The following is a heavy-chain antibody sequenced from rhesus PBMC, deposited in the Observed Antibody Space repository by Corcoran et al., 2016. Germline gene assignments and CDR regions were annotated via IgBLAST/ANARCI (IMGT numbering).Heavy chain of an antibody. D-gene: IGHD1-7*02. V-gene: IGHV4-165*01. Sequence: QVQLQESGPGLVKPPETLSLTCAVSGYFISRNYWSWIRQPPGKGLEWIGYIYGSSGSTYYKPSLKSRVTISTDTSKNQFSLKMSSVTAADTAVYYCASQLERRGLDVWGRGVLVTVSS. J-gene: IGHJ5-2*02. CDR2: IYGSSGST. CDR1: GYFISRNY. CDR3: ASQLERRGLDV.